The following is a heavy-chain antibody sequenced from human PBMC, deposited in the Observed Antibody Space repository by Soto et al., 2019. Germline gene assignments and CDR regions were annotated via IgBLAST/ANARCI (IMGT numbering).Heavy chain of an antibody. Sequence: GGSLGLSCAASGFTVNSNYMSWVRQAPGEGLQWVSITNTGGTTYYADSVKGRFTVSRDNSKNTLYLQMNSLRAEDTAVYYCAKGDGFILAVWGQGTTVTVSS. D-gene: IGHD1-26*01. CDR3: AKGDGFILAV. CDR2: TNTGGTT. V-gene: IGHV3-53*01. J-gene: IGHJ6*02. CDR1: GFTVNSNY.